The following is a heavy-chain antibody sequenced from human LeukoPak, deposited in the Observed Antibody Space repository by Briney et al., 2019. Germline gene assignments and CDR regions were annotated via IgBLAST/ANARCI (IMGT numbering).Heavy chain of an antibody. D-gene: IGHD3-22*01. Sequence: GGSLRLSCAASGFTFSGSAMHWVRQASGKGLEWVGRIRSKANSYATAYAASVKGRFTISRDDSKNTAYLQMNSLKTEDTAVYYCTTWIVVVITATDYWGQGTLVTVSS. V-gene: IGHV3-73*01. CDR1: GFTFSGSA. CDR3: TTWIVVVITATDY. CDR2: IRSKANSYAT. J-gene: IGHJ4*02.